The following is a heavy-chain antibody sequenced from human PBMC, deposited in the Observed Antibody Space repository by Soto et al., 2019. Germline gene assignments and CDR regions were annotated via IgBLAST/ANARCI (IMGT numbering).Heavy chain of an antibody. Sequence: EVQLMESGGGLVQPGGSLRLSCAASGFTFSAYSMHWVRQAPGKGLEWVSYISSSSSTIYSAAAVRGRFTISRDNAKNSLYLQMNSLRDEDTAVFYYVRDAPRCSGGTFLDYWGQGTLVTVSS. CDR2: ISSSSSTI. J-gene: IGHJ4*02. CDR1: GFTFSAYS. D-gene: IGHD2-15*01. V-gene: IGHV3-48*02. CDR3: VRDAPRCSGGTFLDY.